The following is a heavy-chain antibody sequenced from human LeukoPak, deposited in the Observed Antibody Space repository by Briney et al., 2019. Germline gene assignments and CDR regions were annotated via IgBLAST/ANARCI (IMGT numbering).Heavy chain of an antibody. D-gene: IGHD2-2*02. CDR3: ARDPLVYM. CDR1: GFTFSDYY. J-gene: IGHJ4*02. V-gene: IGHV3-11*01. CDR2: ISSGSTTT. Sequence: GESLRLSCAVSGFTFSDYYMSWIRQAPGKGLEWISYISSGSTTTYNADSVKGRFTISRDNTQNLLYLQLNSLRAEDTAVYYCARDPLVYMWGQGSLVTVSS.